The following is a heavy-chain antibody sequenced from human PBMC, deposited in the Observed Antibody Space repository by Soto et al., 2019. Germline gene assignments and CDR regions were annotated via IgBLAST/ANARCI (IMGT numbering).Heavy chain of an antibody. CDR2: ISTYNGNT. CDR1: GYAFTSYG. Sequence: QVQLVQSGTELRKPGASVRVSCKTSGYAFTSYGINWVRQAPGQGLEWMGWISTYNGNTNYAQSLQGRVTLTTDTSTRTAYLELRSLRSDDTAVYFCAISPGHGDYVPSFDYWGQGSLVVVSS. CDR3: AISPGHGDYVPSFDY. V-gene: IGHV1-18*01. D-gene: IGHD4-17*01. J-gene: IGHJ4*02.